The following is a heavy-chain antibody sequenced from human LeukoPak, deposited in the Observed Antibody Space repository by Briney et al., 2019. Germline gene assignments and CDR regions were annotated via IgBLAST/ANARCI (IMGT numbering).Heavy chain of an antibody. D-gene: IGHD2-2*01. CDR3: AKAVFGRQCSTSCYYDY. CDR2: ISGSGGST. V-gene: IGHV3-23*01. J-gene: IGHJ4*02. Sequence: GGSLRLSCAASGFTFSSYAMSWVRQAPGKGLEWVSAISGSGGSTYYADPVKGRFTISRDNSKNTLYPQMNSLRAEDTAVYYCAKAVFGRQCSTSCYYDYWGQGTLVTVSS. CDR1: GFTFSSYA.